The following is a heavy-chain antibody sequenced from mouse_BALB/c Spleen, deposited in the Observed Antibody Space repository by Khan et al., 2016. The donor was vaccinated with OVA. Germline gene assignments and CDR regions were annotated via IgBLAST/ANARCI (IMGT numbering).Heavy chain of an antibody. CDR1: GYTFTSYT. J-gene: IGHJ3*01. V-gene: IGHV1-4*01. Sequence: QVRLQQSGAELARPGASVKMSCKASGYTFTSYTMHWVKQRPGQGLEWIGFINPSNGYTNYNQKFKDKATLTADKSSTTVYMQLSSLTSDDSAVYNCVRDGAYHRNDGWFAYWGQGTLVTVSA. CDR2: INPSNGYT. CDR3: VRDGAYHRNDGWFAY. D-gene: IGHD2-14*01.